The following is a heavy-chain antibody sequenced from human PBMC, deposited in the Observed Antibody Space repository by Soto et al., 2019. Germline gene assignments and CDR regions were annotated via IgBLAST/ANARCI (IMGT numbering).Heavy chain of an antibody. J-gene: IGHJ4*02. Sequence: ASVKVSCKASEYTFTGYYMHWVRQAPGQGLEWMGWINPNSGGTNYAQKFQGWVTMTRDTSISTAYMELSRLRSDDTAVYYCARAISSGYYPFFDYWGQGTLVTVSS. V-gene: IGHV1-2*04. D-gene: IGHD3-22*01. CDR3: ARAISSGYYPFFDY. CDR1: EYTFTGYY. CDR2: INPNSGGT.